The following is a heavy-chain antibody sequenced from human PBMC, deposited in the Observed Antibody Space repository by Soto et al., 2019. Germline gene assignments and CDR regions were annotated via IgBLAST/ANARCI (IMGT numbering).Heavy chain of an antibody. V-gene: IGHV1-69*12. CDR3: VRVVAIPRYPNN. CDR2: VVPIVDTS. D-gene: IGHD1-26*01. CDR1: GGTFSSYA. J-gene: IGHJ4*02. Sequence: QVQLVQSGAEARQPASSVKVSCTTSGGTFSSYAISWVRQAPGQGLEWMGGVVPIVDTSTYAQKFQGGVTXXAXXSTSTLYRELSSLRAQDTAAYYCVRVVAIPRYPNNWGQGTLVTVSS.